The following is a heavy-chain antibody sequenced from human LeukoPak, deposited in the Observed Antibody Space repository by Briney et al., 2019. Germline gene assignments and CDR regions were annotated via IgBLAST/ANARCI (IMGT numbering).Heavy chain of an antibody. V-gene: IGHV3-21*01. Sequence: GGSLRLSCAASGFTFSSYSMNWVRQAPGKGLEGVSSISSSSSYIYYADSVKGRFTISRDNAKNSLYLQMHSLRADDTAVYYCARDITDYGDYPDYYYYYMDVWGKGTTVTVSS. CDR1: GFTFSSYS. D-gene: IGHD4-17*01. J-gene: IGHJ6*03. CDR3: ARDITDYGDYPDYYYYYMDV. CDR2: ISSSSSYI.